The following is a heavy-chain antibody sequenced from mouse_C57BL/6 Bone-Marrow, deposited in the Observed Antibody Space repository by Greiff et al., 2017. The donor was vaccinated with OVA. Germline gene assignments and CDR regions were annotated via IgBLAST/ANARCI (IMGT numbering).Heavy chain of an antibody. CDR2: ISYSGST. Sequence: EVQLQESGPGMVKPSQSLSLTCTVTGYSITSGYDWHWIRHFPGNKLEWMGYISYSGSTNYNPSLKSRISITHDTSKNHFFLKLNSVTTEDTATYYCASSSYAYAMDYWGQGTSVTVSS. V-gene: IGHV3-1*01. CDR1: GYSITSGYD. CDR3: ASSSYAYAMDY. J-gene: IGHJ4*01. D-gene: IGHD1-1*01.